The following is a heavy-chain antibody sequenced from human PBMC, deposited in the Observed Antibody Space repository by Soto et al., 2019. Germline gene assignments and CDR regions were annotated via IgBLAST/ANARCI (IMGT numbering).Heavy chain of an antibody. CDR2: IWYDGSYK. CDR3: ARKGSGWTFDY. Sequence: QVQLVESGGGVVQPGRSLRLSCAASGFTLSNYAMHWVRQAPGKGLEWVAVIWYDGSYKYYADSVKGRFTISRDSSKNTLYLQVNSLRADDTAMYYGARKGSGWTFDYWGQGTLVTVSS. V-gene: IGHV3-33*01. J-gene: IGHJ4*02. CDR1: GFTLSNYA. D-gene: IGHD6-19*01.